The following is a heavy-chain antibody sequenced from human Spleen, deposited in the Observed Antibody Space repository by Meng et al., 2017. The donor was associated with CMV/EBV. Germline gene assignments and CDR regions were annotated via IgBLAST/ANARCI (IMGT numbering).Heavy chain of an antibody. Sequence: GESLKISCAASGFTFSSYWMSWVRQAPGKGLEWVANIKQDGSEKYYVDSVKGRFTISRDNAKKSMYLQMNSLRAEDTAVYYCAGEGCGGGSCSDAFDIWGQGTMVTVSS. J-gene: IGHJ3*02. D-gene: IGHD2-15*01. CDR2: IKQDGSEK. V-gene: IGHV3-7*01. CDR3: AGEGCGGGSCSDAFDI. CDR1: GFTFSSYW.